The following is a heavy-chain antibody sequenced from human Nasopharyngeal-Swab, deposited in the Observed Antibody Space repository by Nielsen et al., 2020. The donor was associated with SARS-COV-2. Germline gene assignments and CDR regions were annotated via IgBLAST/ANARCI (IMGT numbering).Heavy chain of an antibody. V-gene: IGHV2-5*01. D-gene: IGHD1-26*01. CDR3: AHRWELPGCFDY. CDR2: IYWNDDK. Sequence: WIRQPPGKALEWLALIYWNDDKRYSPSLKSRLTITKDTSKNQVVLTMTNMDPVDTATYYCAHRWELPGCFDYWGQGTLVTVSS. J-gene: IGHJ4*02.